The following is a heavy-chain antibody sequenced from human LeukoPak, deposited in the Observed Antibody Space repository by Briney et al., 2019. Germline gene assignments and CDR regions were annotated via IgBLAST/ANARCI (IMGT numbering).Heavy chain of an antibody. CDR3: AGAYTVTTSQVDY. V-gene: IGHV4-31*03. CDR1: GGSISSGGYY. Sequence: PSQTLSLTCTVSGGSISSGGYYWSWIRQHPGKGLEWIGYIYYSGSTYYNPSLKSRVTISVDTSKNQFSLKLSSVTAADTAVYYCAGAYTVTTSQVDYWGQGTLVTVSS. D-gene: IGHD4-17*01. J-gene: IGHJ4*02. CDR2: IYYSGST.